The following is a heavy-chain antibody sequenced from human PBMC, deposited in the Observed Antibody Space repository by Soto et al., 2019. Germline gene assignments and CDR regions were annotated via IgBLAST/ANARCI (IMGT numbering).Heavy chain of an antibody. Sequence: GGSLRLSCAASGFTFSSYAMNWVRQAPGKGLEWVSVISGSGDSTYYADSVKGRFTISRDNSKNTLYLQMNSLRAEDTAVYYCARRGPGTFFDYWGQGTLVTVSS. CDR1: GFTFSSYA. J-gene: IGHJ4*02. CDR3: ARRGPGTFFDY. CDR2: ISGSGDST. V-gene: IGHV3-23*01. D-gene: IGHD6-13*01.